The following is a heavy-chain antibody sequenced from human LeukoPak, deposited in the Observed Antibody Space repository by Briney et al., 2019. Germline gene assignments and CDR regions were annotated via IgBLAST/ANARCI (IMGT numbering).Heavy chain of an antibody. V-gene: IGHV3-23*01. J-gene: IGHJ4*02. D-gene: IGHD6-19*01. CDR2: ISVSVTST. CDR1: GFTFSSYA. CDR3: AKGWQWLGTLEY. Sequence: PGGSLRLSCAASGFTFSSYAMSWVRQAPGKGLEWVSGISVSVTSTYYADSVKGRFTISRDNSKNTLYLQMNSLRAEDTAVYYCAKGWQWLGTLEYWGQGTLVTVSS.